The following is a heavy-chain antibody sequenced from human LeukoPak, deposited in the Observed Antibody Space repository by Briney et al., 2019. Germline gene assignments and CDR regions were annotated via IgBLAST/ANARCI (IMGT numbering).Heavy chain of an antibody. CDR2: FDPEDGET. Sequence: ASVKVSCKVSGYTLTELSMHWVRQAPGKGLEWMGGFDPEDGETIYAQKFQGRVTMTEDTSTDTAYMELSSLRSEDTAVYYCARDSLRYYDFWSGPPHYYYYYYMDVWGKGTTVTVSS. J-gene: IGHJ6*03. V-gene: IGHV1-24*01. CDR1: GYTLTELS. CDR3: ARDSLRYYDFWSGPPHYYYYYYMDV. D-gene: IGHD3-3*01.